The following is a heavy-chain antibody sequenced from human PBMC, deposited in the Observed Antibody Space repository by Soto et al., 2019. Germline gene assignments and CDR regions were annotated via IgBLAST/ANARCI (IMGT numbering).Heavy chain of an antibody. J-gene: IGHJ4*02. CDR2: IKTDGSEK. Sequence: EVQLVESGGGLFQPGGSLRLSCAASGFTFSDYWMSWARQAPGKGLECVANIKTDGSEKYYVDPVKGRFTISRDNAKNSLYLQMTSLRAEDTAVYYCASSMGRGGNDYWGQGTLVAVSS. CDR3: ASSMGRGGNDY. CDR1: GFTFSDYW. V-gene: IGHV3-7*05. D-gene: IGHD3-10*01.